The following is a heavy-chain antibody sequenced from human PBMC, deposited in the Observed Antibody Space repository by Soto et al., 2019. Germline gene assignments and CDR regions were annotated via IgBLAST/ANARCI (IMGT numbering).Heavy chain of an antibody. J-gene: IGHJ5*02. D-gene: IGHD3-3*01. CDR1: GFTFSSYG. CDR3: ASGGPDYDFWSGYYDWFDP. CDR2: ISYDGSNK. Sequence: QVQLVESGGGVVQPGRSLRLSCAASGFTFSSYGMHWVRQAPGKGLEWVAVISYDGSNKYYADSVKGRFTSSRDNSKNTLYLQMHSLRAEDTAVYYCASGGPDYDFWSGYYDWFDPWGQGTLVTVSS. V-gene: IGHV3-30*03.